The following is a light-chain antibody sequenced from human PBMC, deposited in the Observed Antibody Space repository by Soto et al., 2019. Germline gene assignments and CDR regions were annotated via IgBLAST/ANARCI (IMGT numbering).Light chain of an antibody. J-gene: IGLJ2*01. CDR2: DVS. CDR3: SSYTSGSTVV. Sequence: QSVLTQPASVSGSPGQSITISCTGTSSDVGGYNYVSWSQQHPGKAPKLMIYDVSNRPSGVSNRFSGSKSGNTASLTISGLQAEDEADYYCSSYTSGSTVVFGGGTKLTVL. CDR1: SSDVGGYNY. V-gene: IGLV2-14*01.